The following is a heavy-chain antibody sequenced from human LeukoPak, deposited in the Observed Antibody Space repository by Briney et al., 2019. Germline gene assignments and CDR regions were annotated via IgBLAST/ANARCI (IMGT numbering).Heavy chain of an antibody. Sequence: GGSLRLSCAASGSTFSSYSMNWVRQAPGKGLEWVSYVSSSSSTIYYADSVKGRFTISRDNAKNSLYLQMNSLRAEDTAVYYCARVSSSGWSDYWGQGTLVTVSS. V-gene: IGHV3-48*01. CDR2: VSSSSSTI. D-gene: IGHD6-19*01. CDR3: ARVSSSGWSDY. J-gene: IGHJ4*02. CDR1: GSTFSSYS.